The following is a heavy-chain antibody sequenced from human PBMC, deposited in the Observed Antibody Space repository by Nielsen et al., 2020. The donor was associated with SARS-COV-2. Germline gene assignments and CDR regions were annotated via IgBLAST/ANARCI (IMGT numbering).Heavy chain of an antibody. Sequence: SETLSLTCTVSGGSISSYYWSWIRQPPGKGLEWIGYIYYSGSTNYNLSLKSRVTISVDTSKNQFSLKLSSVTAADTAVYYCARAYYYGSGTPALLDYWGQGTLVTVSS. D-gene: IGHD3-10*01. V-gene: IGHV4-59*01. CDR2: IYYSGST. J-gene: IGHJ4*02. CDR3: ARAYYYGSGTPALLDY. CDR1: GGSISSYY.